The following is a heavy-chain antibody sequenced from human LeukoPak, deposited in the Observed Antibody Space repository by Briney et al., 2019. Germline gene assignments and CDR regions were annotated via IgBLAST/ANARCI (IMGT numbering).Heavy chain of an antibody. CDR3: ARGRKPHTMIVVVILDAFDI. Sequence: GASVKVSCKASGGTFSSYAISWVRQAPGQGLEWMGGIIPIFGTANYAQKFQGRVTITADESTSTAYMELSSLRSEDTAGYSCARGRKPHTMIVVVILDAFDIWGQGTMVTVSS. CDR1: GGTFSSYA. J-gene: IGHJ3*02. CDR2: IIPIFGTA. D-gene: IGHD3-22*01. V-gene: IGHV1-69*13.